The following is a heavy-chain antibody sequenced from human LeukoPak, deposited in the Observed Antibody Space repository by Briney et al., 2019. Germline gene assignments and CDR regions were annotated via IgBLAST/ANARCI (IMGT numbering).Heavy chain of an antibody. CDR2: INPRDGGT. CDR3: AREGNGLLSKDLDY. CDR1: GYTFTDDY. V-gene: IGHV1-2*02. J-gene: IGHJ4*02. D-gene: IGHD2-15*01. Sequence: ASVKVSCKGSGYTFTDDYLHWVRQAPGQGLEWVGYINPRDGGTSSPPNFRGRVTMTTDASSSTVYMELSRLTSDDTAIYYCAREGNGLLSKDLDYWGQGTLVTVSS.